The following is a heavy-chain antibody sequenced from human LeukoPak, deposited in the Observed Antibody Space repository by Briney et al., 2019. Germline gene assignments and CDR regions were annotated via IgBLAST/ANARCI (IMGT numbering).Heavy chain of an antibody. CDR2: ISAYNGNT. Sequence: ASVKVSCKASGYTFTSYGISWVRQAPGQGLEWMGWISAYNGNTNYAQKLTGRVTMTTDTSTSTAYMALRSLRSDDTAVYYCARDTWRHGVATTINWFDPWGQGTLVTVSS. CDR1: GYTFTSYG. V-gene: IGHV1-18*01. J-gene: IGHJ5*02. D-gene: IGHD5-12*01. CDR3: ARDTWRHGVATTINWFDP.